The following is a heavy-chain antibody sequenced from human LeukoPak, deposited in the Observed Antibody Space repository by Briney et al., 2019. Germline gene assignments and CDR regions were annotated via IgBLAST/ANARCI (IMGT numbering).Heavy chain of an antibody. J-gene: IGHJ3*02. V-gene: IGHV1-18*01. Sequence: ASVKVSCKASGYRFSSYGISWVRQAPGQGLEWMGWISAYNGNTNYAQKLQGRVTMTTDTSTSTAYLELRSLRSDDTAVYYCARSTGTWGYDGFHIWGQGTMVTVSS. D-gene: IGHD3-16*01. CDR1: GYRFSSYG. CDR2: ISAYNGNT. CDR3: ARSTGTWGYDGFHI.